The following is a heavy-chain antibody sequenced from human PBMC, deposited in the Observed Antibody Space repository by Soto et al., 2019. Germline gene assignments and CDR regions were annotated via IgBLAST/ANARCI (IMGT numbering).Heavy chain of an antibody. Sequence: VASVKVSCKASGYTFTSYGISWVRQAPGQGLEWMGWISAYNGNTNYAQKLQGRVTMTTDTSTSTAYMELRSLRSDDTAVYYCARFLSNYYYYYYGMDVWGQGTTVTVSS. J-gene: IGHJ6*02. CDR2: ISAYNGNT. V-gene: IGHV1-18*01. D-gene: IGHD4-4*01. CDR3: ARFLSNYYYYYYGMDV. CDR1: GYTFTSYG.